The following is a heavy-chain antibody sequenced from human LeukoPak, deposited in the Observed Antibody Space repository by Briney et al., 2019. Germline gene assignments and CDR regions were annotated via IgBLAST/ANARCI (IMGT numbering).Heavy chain of an antibody. CDR2: INPHSGKT. Sequence: ASVKVSCKTSGYPFRNYDINWVRQATGQGLEWMGWINPHSGKTGYAQKFQGRVTMTTDTSANTAYMDLSSLRSEDTAVYYCARMGIAARPPPGYYYYYMDVWGKGTTVTVSS. CDR1: GYPFRNYD. CDR3: ARMGIAARPPPGYYYYYMDV. V-gene: IGHV1-8*01. D-gene: IGHD6-6*01. J-gene: IGHJ6*03.